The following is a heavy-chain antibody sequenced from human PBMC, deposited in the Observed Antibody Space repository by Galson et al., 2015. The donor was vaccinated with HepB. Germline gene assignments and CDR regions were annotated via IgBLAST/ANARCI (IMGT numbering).Heavy chain of an antibody. CDR2: VYWDDDK. V-gene: IGHV2-5*02. D-gene: IGHD3-16*01. CDR3: ARWGYDAFDI. J-gene: IGHJ3*02. Sequence: ALVKPTQTLTLTCTLSGLSLSTSEVGVGWIRQPPGKALEWLALVYWDDDKRYSPSLKSRLTITKDTSKNQVVLTMTNMDPVDTATYYCARWGYDAFDIWGQGTMVTVSS. CDR1: GLSLSTSEVG.